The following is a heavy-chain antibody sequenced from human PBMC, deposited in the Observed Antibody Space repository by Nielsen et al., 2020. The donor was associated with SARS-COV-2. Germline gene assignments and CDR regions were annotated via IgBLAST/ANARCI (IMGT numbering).Heavy chain of an antibody. CDR1: GFSFSSSA. Sequence: GGSLRLSCAASGFSFSSSAMSWVRQAPGKGLEWVSALSGPSLSTYYADSVKGRFTISRDNSKNTLFLQMNGLRVEDTAVYYCAKDSGIADSWGQGTQVTVSS. CDR3: AKDSGIADS. J-gene: IGHJ5*01. D-gene: IGHD6-13*01. CDR2: LSGPSLST. V-gene: IGHV3-23*01.